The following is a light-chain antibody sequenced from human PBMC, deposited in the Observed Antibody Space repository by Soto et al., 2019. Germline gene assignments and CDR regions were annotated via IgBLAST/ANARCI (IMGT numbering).Light chain of an antibody. CDR3: QQYNSHSSYT. V-gene: IGKV1-5*03. CDR2: KAS. Sequence: DIQMTQSPSTLSASEGDRVTITCRASQSIISWLAGYQQKPGKAPKLLIYKASSLGSGVPSRLSGSGSGTEFTLTISSLQAEDFAIYYCQQYNSHSSYTFGQGTKLEIK. J-gene: IGKJ2*01. CDR1: QSIISW.